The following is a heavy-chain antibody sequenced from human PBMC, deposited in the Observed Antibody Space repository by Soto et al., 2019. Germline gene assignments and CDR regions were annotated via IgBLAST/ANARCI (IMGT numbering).Heavy chain of an antibody. CDR3: AWVKGWLSFTAPSH. Sequence: EVQLVESGGGLVQPGGSLRLSCAASGFNFNDAYMTWVRLAPGEGLEWVASINHAASETNFVHSVRRRFTMSRDNTERSAFLQMNSLRAEDTGGYYCAWVKGWLSFTAPSHWGQGTLVTVSS. J-gene: IGHJ4*02. CDR1: GFNFNDAY. CDR2: INHAASET. D-gene: IGHD5-12*01. V-gene: IGHV3-7*03.